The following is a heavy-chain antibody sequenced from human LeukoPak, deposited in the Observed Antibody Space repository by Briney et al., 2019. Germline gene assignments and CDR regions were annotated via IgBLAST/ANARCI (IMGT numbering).Heavy chain of an antibody. Sequence: ASVKVSCKASGYTFTGYYMHWVRQAPGQGLEWMGWINPNSGGTNYAQKFQGRVTMTRDTSISTAYMELSRLRSDDTAVYYCAREFGIWFGELRRIYYYYYYMDVWGKGTTVTISS. CDR3: AREFGIWFGELRRIYYYYYYMDV. CDR2: INPNSGGT. V-gene: IGHV1-2*02. CDR1: GYTFTGYY. J-gene: IGHJ6*03. D-gene: IGHD3-10*01.